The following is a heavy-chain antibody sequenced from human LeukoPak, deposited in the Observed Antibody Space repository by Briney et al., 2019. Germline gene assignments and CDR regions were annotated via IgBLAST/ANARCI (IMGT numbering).Heavy chain of an antibody. CDR1: GFTFSSYS. J-gene: IGHJ4*02. CDR2: ISGSGGST. Sequence: GGSLRLSCAASGFTFSSYSMNWVRQAPGKGLEWVSAISGSGGSTYYADSVKGRFTISRDNSKNTLYLQMNSLRAEDTAVYYCAKARGVWFGAHFDYWGQGTLVTVSS. V-gene: IGHV3-23*01. D-gene: IGHD3-10*01. CDR3: AKARGVWFGAHFDY.